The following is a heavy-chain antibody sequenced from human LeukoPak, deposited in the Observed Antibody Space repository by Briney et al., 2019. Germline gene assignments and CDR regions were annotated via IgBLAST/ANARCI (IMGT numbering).Heavy chain of an antibody. D-gene: IGHD3-22*01. CDR3: ARNYYDSSGYYIDQFYFDS. J-gene: IGHJ4*02. CDR2: IYTSGST. V-gene: IGHV4-4*07. CDR1: GGSISSYY. Sequence: SETLSLTCTVSGGSISSYYWSWIRQPAGKGLEWIGRIYTSGSTNYNPSLKSRVTMSVDTSKNQFSLKLNSVTAADTAVYYCARNYYDSSGYYIDQFYFDSWGQGTLVTVSS.